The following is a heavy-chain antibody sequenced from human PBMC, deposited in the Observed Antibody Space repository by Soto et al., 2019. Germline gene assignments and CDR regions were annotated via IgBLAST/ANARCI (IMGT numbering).Heavy chain of an antibody. CDR1: GFTFSSYG. Sequence: QVQLVESGGGVVQPGRSLRLSCAASGFTFSSYGMHWVRKAPGKGLEWVAVIWYDGSNKYYADSVKGRFTISRDNSKNTLYLQMNSLRAEDTAVYYCARDQRHYVDYWGQGNLVTVSS. CDR3: ARDQRHYVDY. J-gene: IGHJ4*02. CDR2: IWYDGSNK. V-gene: IGHV3-33*01.